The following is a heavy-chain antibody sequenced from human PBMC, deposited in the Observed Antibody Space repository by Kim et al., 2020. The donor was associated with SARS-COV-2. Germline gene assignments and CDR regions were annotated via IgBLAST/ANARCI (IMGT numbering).Heavy chain of an antibody. CDR2: INSDGSST. Sequence: GGSLRLSCAASGFTFSSYWMHWVRQAPGKGLVWVSRINSDGSSTSYADSVKGRFTISRDNAKNTLYLQMNSLRAEGTAVYYCARANYYDSSGYPGAFDIWGQGTMVTVSS. V-gene: IGHV3-74*01. CDR3: ARANYYDSSGYPGAFDI. CDR1: GFTFSSYW. D-gene: IGHD3-22*01. J-gene: IGHJ3*02.